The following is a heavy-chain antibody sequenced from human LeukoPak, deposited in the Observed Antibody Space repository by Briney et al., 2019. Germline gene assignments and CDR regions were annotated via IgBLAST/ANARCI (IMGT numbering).Heavy chain of an antibody. Sequence: GGSLRLSCAASGFTFSSYWMSWVRQAPGKGLEWVANIKQDGSEKYYVDSVKGRFTISRDNSKNTLYLQMNSLRAEDTAVYYCAKDQAPGLFDAFDIWGQGTMVTVSS. V-gene: IGHV3-7*03. D-gene: IGHD3/OR15-3a*01. CDR1: GFTFSSYW. CDR2: IKQDGSEK. CDR3: AKDQAPGLFDAFDI. J-gene: IGHJ3*02.